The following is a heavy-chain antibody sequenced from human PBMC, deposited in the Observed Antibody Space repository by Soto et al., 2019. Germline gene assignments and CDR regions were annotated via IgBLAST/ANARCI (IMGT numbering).Heavy chain of an antibody. D-gene: IGHD6-13*01. CDR2: IDYRGTT. CDR3: ARVSAAGTRWFDS. V-gene: IGHV4-31*03. Sequence: SETLALTCTVSGGSISSGGYYWSWVRQLTGKGLEWIWYIDYRGTTFYNPSLKSRVSISRDTSKNHFSLEVNSVTAADTAVYYCARVSAAGTRWFDSWGLGTLVTVSS. CDR1: GGSISSGGYY. J-gene: IGHJ5*01.